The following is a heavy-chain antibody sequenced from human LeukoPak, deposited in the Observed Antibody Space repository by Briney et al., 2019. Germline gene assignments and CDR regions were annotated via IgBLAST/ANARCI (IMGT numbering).Heavy chain of an antibody. D-gene: IGHD3-10*01. V-gene: IGHV4-4*02. CDR3: ARGRNYYGSGSYYRY. CDR1: GGSISSSNW. J-gene: IGHJ4*02. CDR2: IYHSGST. Sequence: KPSGTLSLTCAVSGGSISSSNWWSWVRQPPGKGLEWIGEIYHSGSTNYNPSLKSRVTISVDTSKNQFSLKLSSVTAADTAVYYCARGRNYYGSGSYYRYWGQGTLVTVSS.